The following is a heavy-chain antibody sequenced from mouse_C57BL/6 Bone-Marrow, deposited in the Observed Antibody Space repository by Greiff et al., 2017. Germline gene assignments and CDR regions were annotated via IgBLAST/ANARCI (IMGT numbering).Heavy chain of an antibody. D-gene: IGHD1-1*01. CDR2: INPSTGGT. Sequence: VQLQQSGPELVKPGASVKISCKASGYSFTGYYMNWVKQSPEKSLEWIGEINPSTGGTTYNQKFKAKATLTVDQSSSTAYMQLKSLTSEDSAVYYCARSGGRITTVVADFDYWGQGTTLTGSS. V-gene: IGHV1-42*01. CDR3: ARSGGRITTVVADFDY. CDR1: GYSFTGYY. J-gene: IGHJ2*01.